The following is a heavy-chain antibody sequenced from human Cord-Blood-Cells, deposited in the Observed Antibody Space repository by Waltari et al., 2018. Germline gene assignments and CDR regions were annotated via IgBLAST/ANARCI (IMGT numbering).Heavy chain of an antibody. CDR2: IRSKANSYAT. CDR3: TRLVEYDAFDI. CDR1: GFTFSGSA. D-gene: IGHD3-16*02. Sequence: EVQLVESGGGLVQPGGSLKLSCAASGFTFSGSAMPWVRRASGKGLEWVGRIRSKANSYATAYAASVKGRFTISRDDSKNTAYLQMNSLKTEDTAVYYCTRLVEYDAFDIWGQGTMVTVSS. V-gene: IGHV3-73*02. J-gene: IGHJ3*02.